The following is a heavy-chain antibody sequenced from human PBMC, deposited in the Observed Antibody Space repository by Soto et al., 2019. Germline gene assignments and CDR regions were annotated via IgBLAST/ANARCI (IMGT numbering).Heavy chain of an antibody. CDR3: ARGLAFYSSSSVFDY. CDR1: GFTFSSYW. J-gene: IGHJ4*02. CDR2: IKQDGSEK. D-gene: IGHD6-6*01. Sequence: GGSLRLSCAASGFTFSSYWMSWVRQAPGKGLEWVANIKQDGSEKYYVDSVKGRFTISRDNAKNSLYLQMNSLRAEDTAMYYCARGLAFYSSSSVFDYWGQGTLVTVSS. V-gene: IGHV3-7*03.